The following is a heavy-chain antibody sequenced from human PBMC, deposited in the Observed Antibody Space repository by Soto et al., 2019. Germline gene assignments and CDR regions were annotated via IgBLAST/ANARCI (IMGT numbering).Heavy chain of an antibody. V-gene: IGHV1-3*01. CDR3: ARSGVNYGDYDFYYYMDV. CDR1: GYTFTSYA. Sequence: ASVKVSCKASGYTFTSYAMHWVRQAPGQRLEWMGWINAGNGNTKYSQKFQGRVTITRDTSASTAYMELSSLRSEDTAVYYCARSGVNYGDYDFYYYMDVWGKGTTVTVSS. CDR2: INAGNGNT. D-gene: IGHD4-17*01. J-gene: IGHJ6*03.